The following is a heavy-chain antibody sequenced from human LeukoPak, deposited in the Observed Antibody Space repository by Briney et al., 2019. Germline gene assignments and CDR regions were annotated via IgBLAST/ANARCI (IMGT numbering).Heavy chain of an antibody. CDR1: EYSFTSYW. CDR3: TRHRYCSSTICSPSGY. Sequence: GESLQISSKGSEYSFTSYWIGWVRQMPGKGLEWMGTIYPADSDTRYSPSFQGQVTISADNSISTAYLQWSSLKASDTAMYYCTRHRYCSSTICSPSGYWGQGTLVTVSS. D-gene: IGHD2-2*01. J-gene: IGHJ4*02. CDR2: IYPADSDT. V-gene: IGHV5-51*01.